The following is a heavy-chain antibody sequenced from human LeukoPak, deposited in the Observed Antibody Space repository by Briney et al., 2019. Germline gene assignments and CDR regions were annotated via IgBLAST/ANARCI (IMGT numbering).Heavy chain of an antibody. Sequence: ASLKVSCKASGYTFTSYDINWVRHATGQGLEWMGWMNPNSGKTDNAQKIQGRVTMTKNTSISTAYMELSSLRSEDTAVYYCARGRDRLNSGSKGDYWGQGTLVTVSS. CDR1: GYTFTSYD. V-gene: IGHV1-8*01. J-gene: IGHJ4*02. CDR3: ARGRDRLNSGSKGDY. CDR2: MNPNSGKT. D-gene: IGHD1-26*01.